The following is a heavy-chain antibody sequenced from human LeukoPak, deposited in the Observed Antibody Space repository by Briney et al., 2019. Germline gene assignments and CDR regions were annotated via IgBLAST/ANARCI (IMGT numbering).Heavy chain of an antibody. D-gene: IGHD2-2*01. CDR1: GGSISSRSYY. CDR3: AVIPPAVDDY. J-gene: IGHJ4*02. Sequence: SETLSLTCTVSGGSISSRSYYRAWIRQPPGKGLEWIGSINYSGSTNYNPSLKSRLTISVDTSKNQFSLKLSSVTAADTAVYYCAVIPPAVDDYWGQGTLVTVSS. CDR2: INYSGST. V-gene: IGHV4-39*01.